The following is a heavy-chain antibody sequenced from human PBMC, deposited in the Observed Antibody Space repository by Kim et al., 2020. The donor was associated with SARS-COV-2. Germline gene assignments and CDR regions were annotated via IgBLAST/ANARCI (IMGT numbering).Heavy chain of an antibody. J-gene: IGHJ6*03. V-gene: IGHV1-2*06. D-gene: IGHD6-13*01. CDR3: ARAGYSSSLDGYYYYYYMDV. CDR1: GYTFTGYY. Sequence: ASVKVSCKASGYTFTGYYMHWVRQAPGQGLEWMGRINPNSGGTNYAQKFQGRVTMTRDTSISTAYMELSRLRSDDTAVYYCARAGYSSSLDGYYYYYYMDVWGKGTTVTVSS. CDR2: INPNSGGT.